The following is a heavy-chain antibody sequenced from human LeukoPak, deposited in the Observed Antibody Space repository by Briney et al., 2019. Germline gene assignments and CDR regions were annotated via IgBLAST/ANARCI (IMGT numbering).Heavy chain of an antibody. CDR2: ISSSSSTI. CDR1: GFTFSSYS. V-gene: IGHV3-48*01. D-gene: IGHD6-19*01. J-gene: IGHJ6*03. Sequence: GGSLRLSCAASGFTFSSYSMNWVRQAPGKGLEWVSYISSSSSTIYYADSVKGRFTISRDNAKNSLYLQMNSLRAEDTAVYYCARDAPYSSGWYDVDYYYYMDVWGKGTTVTVSS. CDR3: ARDAPYSSGWYDVDYYYYMDV.